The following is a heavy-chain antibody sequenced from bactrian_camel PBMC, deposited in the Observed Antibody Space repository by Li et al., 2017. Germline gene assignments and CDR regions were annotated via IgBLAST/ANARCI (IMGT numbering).Heavy chain of an antibody. CDR3: GLVFQDCSGGYPDEY. CDR2: IYTEDGTT. CDR1: EDVSHIC. Sequence: HVQLVESGGGSVQAGGSLRLSCTAAEDVSHICMGWFRQAPGKERDWVASIYTEDGTTYYLSDSLKGRVAISQGNNKTTVHLQMNNLKPEDTSMYYCGLVFQDCSGGYPDEYLGQGTQVTVS. V-gene: IGHV3S1*01. D-gene: IGHD2*01. J-gene: IGHJ4*01.